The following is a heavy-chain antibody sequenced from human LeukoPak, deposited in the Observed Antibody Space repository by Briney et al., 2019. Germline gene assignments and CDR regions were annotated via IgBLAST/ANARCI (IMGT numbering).Heavy chain of an antibody. J-gene: IGHJ4*02. V-gene: IGHV3-13*01. CDR1: GFTFSTFD. CDR3: ARAKKPLLDY. Sequence: TGGSLRLSCAASGFTFSTFDMHWVRQGTGKGLEWVSGIGTAGDTHYPDSVKGRFTISRENAKNSLYLQMNSLRAEDTAVYYCARAKKPLLDYWGQGTLVTVSS. CDR2: IGTAGDT.